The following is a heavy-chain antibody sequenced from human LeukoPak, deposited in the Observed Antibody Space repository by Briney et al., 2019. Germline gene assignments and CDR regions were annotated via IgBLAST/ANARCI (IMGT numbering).Heavy chain of an antibody. CDR2: ISSSSSYI. J-gene: IGHJ5*02. CDR3: ARRGTIFGVVGNWFDP. CDR1: GFTFSSYS. D-gene: IGHD3-3*01. V-gene: IGHV3-21*01. Sequence: GGSLRLSCAASGFTFSSYSMNWVRQAPGKGLEWVSSISSSSSYIYYADSVKGRFTISRDNAKNSLYLQMNSLRAEDTAVYYCARRGTIFGVVGNWFDPWGQGTLVTVSS.